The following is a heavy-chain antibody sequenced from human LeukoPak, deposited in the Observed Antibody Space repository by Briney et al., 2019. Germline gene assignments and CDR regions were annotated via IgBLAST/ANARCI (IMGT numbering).Heavy chain of an antibody. CDR1: GGSVSSGNYY. CDR2: IYYSGST. D-gene: IGHD6-19*01. CDR3: ARATYSSGWTFDY. V-gene: IGHV4-61*01. Sequence: SETLSLTCTVSGGSVSSGNYYWSWIRQPRGTGLEWIGYIYYSGSTNYNPSLKSRVTISADTSKNQFSLKLSSVTAADTAVYYCARATYSSGWTFDYWGQGTLVTVSS. J-gene: IGHJ4*02.